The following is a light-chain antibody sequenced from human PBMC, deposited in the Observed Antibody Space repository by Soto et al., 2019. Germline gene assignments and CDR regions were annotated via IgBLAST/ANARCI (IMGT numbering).Light chain of an antibody. V-gene: IGKV1-5*03. CDR2: KAS. CDR3: QHYNGYPWT. Sequence: DIQVTQSPSTLSASVGDRVTISCRASQDLNTWLAWFPQKPGKAPTLLIYKASGLESGVPSRFSGSGSGTEFTLTINSLQPDDFATYYCQHYNGYPWTFGQGTKVEVK. J-gene: IGKJ1*01. CDR1: QDLNTW.